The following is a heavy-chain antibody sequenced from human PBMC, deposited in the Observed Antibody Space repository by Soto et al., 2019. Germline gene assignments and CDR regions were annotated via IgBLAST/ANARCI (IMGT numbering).Heavy chain of an antibody. Sequence: GGSLRLSCAALGLTVRGKKYITWVRQAPGKGLEWVSALYDVDGTYYADSAKGRFTISRDNSNNIIYLQMNSLGPDDTAVYYCASWMEREHAYDIWGLGTMVTVSS. V-gene: IGHV3-53*01. CDR1: GLTVRGKKY. D-gene: IGHD1-1*01. J-gene: IGHJ3*02. CDR3: ASWMEREHAYDI. CDR2: LYDVDGT.